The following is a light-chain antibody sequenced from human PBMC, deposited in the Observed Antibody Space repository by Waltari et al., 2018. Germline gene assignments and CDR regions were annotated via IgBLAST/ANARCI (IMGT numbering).Light chain of an antibody. CDR1: PSDVGGSNL. Sequence: QSALTHPAPVSGSPGQSITTSCPGSPSDVGGSNLFPWYRQFPNKAPQLLIYGGTRRPSGVSSRFSASKSGNTASLTISGLQAEDEALYFCSSYARSDNSVLFGGGTQLSVL. CDR2: GGT. J-gene: IGLJ2*01. CDR3: SSYARSDNSVL. V-gene: IGLV2-23*01.